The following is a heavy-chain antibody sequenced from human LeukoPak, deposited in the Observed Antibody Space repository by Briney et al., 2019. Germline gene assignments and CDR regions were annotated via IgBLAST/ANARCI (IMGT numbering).Heavy chain of an antibody. J-gene: IGHJ3*01. V-gene: IGHV1-69*05. CDR1: GGTFSSYA. D-gene: IGHD1-1*01. CDR3: ARGDWSDAFDV. CDR2: ITPMVDTA. Sequence: SMKVSCKASGGTFSSYAISWVRQAPGQVLEWMGGITPMVDTAKYAQKFQDRVTITTDESASTAYLDLSSLTSEDTAVYYCARGDWSDAFDVWGQGALVTVSS.